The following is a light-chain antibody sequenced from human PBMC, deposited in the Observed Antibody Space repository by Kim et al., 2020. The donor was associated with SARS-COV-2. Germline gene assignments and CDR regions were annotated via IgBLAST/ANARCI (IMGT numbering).Light chain of an antibody. V-gene: IGLV2-11*01. Sequence: QSALTQPRSVSASPGQSVSISCTGTSSDVGGYNHVSWYQQHQGRAPKLIIYEVSKRPSGVPDRFSGSKSGNTASLTISRHQAEDEAQYYCCSYAGSYTLVFGGGTQLTVL. J-gene: IGLJ2*01. CDR2: EVS. CDR3: CSYAGSYTLV. CDR1: SSDVGGYNH.